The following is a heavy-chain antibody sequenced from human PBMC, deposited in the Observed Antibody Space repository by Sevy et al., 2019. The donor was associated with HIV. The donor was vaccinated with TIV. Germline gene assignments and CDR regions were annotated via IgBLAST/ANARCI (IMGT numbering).Heavy chain of an antibody. V-gene: IGHV3-48*01. CDR2: ISSSSSTI. CDR1: GFTFSSYS. D-gene: IGHD2-2*03. CDR3: ARMDIVVVPAANYYYGMDV. J-gene: IGHJ6*02. Sequence: GGSLRLSCAASGFTFSSYSMNWVRQAPGKGLEWVSYISSSSSTIYYADSVKGRFTISRDNAKNSLYLQMNSLRAEDTAVYYCARMDIVVVPAANYYYGMDVWGQWTTVTVSS.